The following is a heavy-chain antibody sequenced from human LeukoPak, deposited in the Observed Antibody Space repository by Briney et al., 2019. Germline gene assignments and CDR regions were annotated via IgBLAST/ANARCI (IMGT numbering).Heavy chain of an antibody. CDR1: GGSFSGYY. CDR3: ARGPGTILRFLEWEDYWFDP. V-gene: IGHV4-34*01. J-gene: IGHJ5*02. Sequence: PSETLSLTCAVYGGSFSGYYWSWIRQPPGKGLEWIGEINHSGSTNYNPSLKSRVTISVDTSKNQFSLKLSSVTAADTAVYYCARGPGTILRFLEWEDYWFDPWGQGTLVTVSS. CDR2: INHSGST. D-gene: IGHD3-3*01.